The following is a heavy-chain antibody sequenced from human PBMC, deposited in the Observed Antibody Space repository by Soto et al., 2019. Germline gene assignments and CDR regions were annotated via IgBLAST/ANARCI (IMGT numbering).Heavy chain of an antibody. Sequence: PGGSLRLSCAASGFTFSDYYMSWIRQAPGKGLEWVSYISSSGSTIYYADSVKGRFTISRDNAKNSLYLQMNSLRAEDTAVYYCARDFARVNDYGDLDSPDYWGQGTLVTVSS. J-gene: IGHJ4*02. V-gene: IGHV3-11*01. D-gene: IGHD4-17*01. CDR3: ARDFARVNDYGDLDSPDY. CDR1: GFTFSDYY. CDR2: ISSSGSTI.